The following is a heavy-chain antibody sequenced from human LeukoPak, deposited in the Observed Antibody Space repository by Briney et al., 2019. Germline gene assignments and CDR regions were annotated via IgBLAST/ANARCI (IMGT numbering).Heavy chain of an antibody. J-gene: IGHJ6*03. V-gene: IGHV4-4*07. D-gene: IGHD1-7*01. Sequence: PSETLSLTCTVSGGSISSYYWSWVRQPAGKGLEWIGRIYTSGSTNYNPSLKSRVTMSVDTSKNQFSLKLSSVTAADTAVYYCARGSDWNYESWYYYYMDVWGKGTTVTVSS. CDR1: GGSISSYY. CDR3: ARGSDWNYESWYYYYMDV. CDR2: IYTSGST.